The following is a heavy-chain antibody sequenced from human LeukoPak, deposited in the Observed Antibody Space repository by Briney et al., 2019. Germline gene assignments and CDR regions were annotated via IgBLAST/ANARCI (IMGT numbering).Heavy chain of an antibody. CDR3: ARSSSRDAFDI. J-gene: IGHJ3*02. V-gene: IGHV1-69*05. CDR2: IIPIFGTA. D-gene: IGHD6-6*01. CDR1: GGTFSSYA. Sequence: ASVKVSCKVSGGTFSSYAISWVRQAPGQGLEWMGRIIPIFGTANYAQKFQGRVTITTDESTSTAYMELSSLRSEDTAVYYCARSSSRDAFDIWGQGTMVTVSS.